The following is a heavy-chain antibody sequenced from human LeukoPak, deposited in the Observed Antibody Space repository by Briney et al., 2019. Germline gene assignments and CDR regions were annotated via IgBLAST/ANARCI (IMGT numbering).Heavy chain of an antibody. CDR2: VDPEDGET. CDR3: ATEVLSGSPDY. J-gene: IGHJ4*02. Sequence: GATVKVSCKASGYTFTDYYMHWVQQAPGKGLQWMGRVDPEDGETIYAEKFQGRVTITADTSTDTAYMELSSLRSGATVVYYCATEVLSGSPDYWGQGTLVTVSS. D-gene: IGHD1-26*01. V-gene: IGHV1-69-2*01. CDR1: GYTFTDYY.